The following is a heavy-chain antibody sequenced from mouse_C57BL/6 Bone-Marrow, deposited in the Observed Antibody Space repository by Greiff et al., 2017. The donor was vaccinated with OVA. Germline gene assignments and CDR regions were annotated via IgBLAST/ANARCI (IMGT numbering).Heavy chain of an antibody. J-gene: IGHJ2*01. CDR1: GFNIKDVY. CDR3: TLDSSGYN. D-gene: IGHD3-2*02. V-gene: IGHV14-4*01. CDR2: IEPENGDT. Sequence: EVQLQQSGAELVRPGASVKLSCTASGFNIKDVYMHWVKQRPEQGLEWIGWIEPENGDTEYASKFQGKATITADTSSNTAYLQLSRLTSEDTAVYYCTLDSSGYNWGQGTTLTVSS.